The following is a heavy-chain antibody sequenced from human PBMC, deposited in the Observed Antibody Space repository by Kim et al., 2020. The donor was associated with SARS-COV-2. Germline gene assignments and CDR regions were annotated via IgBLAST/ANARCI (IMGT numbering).Heavy chain of an antibody. D-gene: IGHD3-9*01. CDR3: ARDSHDILTGYSEDAFDI. J-gene: IGHJ3*02. CDR1: GFTFSSYA. CDR2: ISYDGSNK. V-gene: IGHV3-30*04. Sequence: GGSLRLSCAASGFTFSSYAMHWVRQAPGKGLEWVAVISYDGSNKYYADSVKGRFTISRDNSKNTLYLQMNSLRAEDTAVYYCARDSHDILTGYSEDAFDIWGQGTMVTVSS.